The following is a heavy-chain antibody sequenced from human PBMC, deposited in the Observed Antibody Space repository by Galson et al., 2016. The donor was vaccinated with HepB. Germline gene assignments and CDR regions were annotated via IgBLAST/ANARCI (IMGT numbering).Heavy chain of an antibody. V-gene: IGHV3-33*01. CDR2: IWYDGSNK. Sequence: LRLSCAASEFTFSSYGMHWVRQAPGKGLEWVAVIWYDGSNKYYADSVKGRFTISRDNSKNMLYLQMNSLRAEDTAVYYCARNLRPPGYYGMDVWGQGTTVTVSS. D-gene: IGHD6-25*01. CDR1: EFTFSSYG. J-gene: IGHJ6*02. CDR3: ARNLRPPGYYGMDV.